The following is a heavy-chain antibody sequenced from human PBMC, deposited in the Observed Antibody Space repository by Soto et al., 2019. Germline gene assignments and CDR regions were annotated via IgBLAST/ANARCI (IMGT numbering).Heavy chain of an antibody. V-gene: IGHV3-23*01. J-gene: IGHJ4*02. CDR2: ISGSGGST. CDR3: AKDTFDVPPGFDY. D-gene: IGHD3-9*01. CDR1: GFALRNYG. Sequence: EVQRLGSGGGLVHPGGSLRLSCAASGFALRNYGMSLVRQAPGKGLKWVSTISGSGGSTYYADSVKGRFTISRDNSKNTLYLQMNSLRAEDTALYYCAKDTFDVPPGFDYWGQGTLVTVSS.